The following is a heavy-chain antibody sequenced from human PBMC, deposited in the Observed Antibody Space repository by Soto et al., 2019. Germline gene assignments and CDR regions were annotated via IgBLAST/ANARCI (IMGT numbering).Heavy chain of an antibody. CDR1: GFTFSSYA. D-gene: IGHD2-15*01. J-gene: IGHJ4*02. V-gene: IGHV3-23*01. Sequence: PGGSLRLSCAASGFTFSSYAMSWVRQAPGKGLEWVSAISGSGGSTYYADSVKGRFTISRDNSKNTLYLQMNSLRAEDTAVYYCAKGRYCSGGSCYGTFDYWGQGTLVTVSS. CDR3: AKGRYCSGGSCYGTFDY. CDR2: ISGSGGST.